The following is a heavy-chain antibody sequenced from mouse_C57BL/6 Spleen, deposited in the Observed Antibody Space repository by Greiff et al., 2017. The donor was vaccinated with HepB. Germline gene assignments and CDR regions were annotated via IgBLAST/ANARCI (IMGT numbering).Heavy chain of an antibody. D-gene: IGHD1-1*01. V-gene: IGHV1-26*01. CDR2: INPNNGGT. Sequence: VQLKQSGPELVKPGASVKISCKASGYTFTDYYMNWVKQSHGKSLEWIGDINPNNGGTSYNQKFKGKATLTVDKSSSTAYMELRSLTSEDSAVYYCARRRIGNYYGSSLFDYWGQGTTLTVSS. CDR1: GYTFTDYY. CDR3: ARRRIGNYYGSSLFDY. J-gene: IGHJ2*01.